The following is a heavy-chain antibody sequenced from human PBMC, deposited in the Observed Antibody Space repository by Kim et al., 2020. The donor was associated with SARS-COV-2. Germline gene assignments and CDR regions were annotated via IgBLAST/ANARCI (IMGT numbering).Heavy chain of an antibody. D-gene: IGHD3-10*01. J-gene: IGHJ6*02. CDR1: GFTFSSYA. CDR2: ISGSGGST. CDR3: AKVQFAVYYYGMDV. V-gene: IGHV3-23*01. Sequence: GGSLRLSCAASGFTFSSYAMSWVRQAPGKGLEWVSAISGSGGSTYYADSVKGRFTISRDNSKKTLYLQMNSLRAEDTAVYYCAKVQFAVYYYGMDVWGQGTTVTVSS.